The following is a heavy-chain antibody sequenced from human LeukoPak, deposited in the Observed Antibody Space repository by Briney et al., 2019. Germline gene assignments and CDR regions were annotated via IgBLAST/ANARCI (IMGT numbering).Heavy chain of an antibody. D-gene: IGHD3-22*01. J-gene: IGHJ4*02. CDR3: ARGRYGLLSGYYY. CDR1: GYTFTGYY. V-gene: IGHV1-2*02. CDR2: INPNSGDT. Sequence: ASVKVSCKASGYTFTGYYMHWVRQAPGQGLEWMGWINPNSGDTNYAQKFQGRVTMTRDTSISTAYMELSRLTSEDTAVYYCARGRYGLLSGYYYWGQGAMVTVSS.